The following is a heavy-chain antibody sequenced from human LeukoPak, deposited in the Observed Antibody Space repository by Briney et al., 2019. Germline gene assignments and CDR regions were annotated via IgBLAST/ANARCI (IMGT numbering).Heavy chain of an antibody. Sequence: GASVKVSCKASGYTFTSYGISWVRQAPGQGLEWMGWISAYNGNTHYAQKVQGRVTMTTDTSTSTAYMELRSLTSDDTAVYYCARDRGPMITFGGVISWFDPWGQGTLVTVSS. CDR3: ARDRGPMITFGGVISWFDP. CDR2: ISAYNGNT. J-gene: IGHJ5*02. D-gene: IGHD3-16*01. V-gene: IGHV1-18*01. CDR1: GYTFTSYG.